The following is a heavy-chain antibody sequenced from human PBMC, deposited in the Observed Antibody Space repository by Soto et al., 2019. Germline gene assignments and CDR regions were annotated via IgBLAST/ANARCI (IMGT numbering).Heavy chain of an antibody. CDR1: GFTFSSYW. Sequence: EVQLVESGGGLVQPGGSLRLSCAASGFTFSSYWMSWVRQAPGKGLEWVANIKQDGSEKYYVDFVKGRFTISRDNAKNSLYLQMNSLRAEDTAVYYCARATVTNDYYYYYGMDVWGQGTTVTVSS. CDR3: ARATVTNDYYYYYGMDV. V-gene: IGHV3-7*03. J-gene: IGHJ6*02. CDR2: IKQDGSEK. D-gene: IGHD4-17*01.